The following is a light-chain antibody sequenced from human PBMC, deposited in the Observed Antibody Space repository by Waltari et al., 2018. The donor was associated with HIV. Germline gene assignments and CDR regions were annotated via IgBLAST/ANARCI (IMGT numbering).Light chain of an antibody. CDR2: SAS. Sequence: DIQVTQFPSSLSAYTGDTVIITCRASQNIKHDLNWYHHKPGTSPRLLIYSASGLQSGVPSRFTGSGSGTQFNFTISGLQSEDSATYYCQQSHAPPLTFGGGTKVEIK. CDR3: QQSHAPPLT. J-gene: IGKJ4*01. V-gene: IGKV1-39*01. CDR1: QNIKHD.